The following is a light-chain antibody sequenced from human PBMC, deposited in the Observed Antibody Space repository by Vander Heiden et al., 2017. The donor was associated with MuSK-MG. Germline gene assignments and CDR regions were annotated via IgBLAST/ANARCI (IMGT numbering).Light chain of an antibody. CDR3: QQSTTASMVT. Sequence: DIQMTQTPSTPSAFVGDRVTITCRTSHIDRHLNWYQHKPGTAPRLLIYAASLLESGVPSRFRGSGSGTEFTLTISSLQLDDFGTYYCQQSTTASMVTFGPGTKV. CDR2: AAS. CDR1: HIDRH. V-gene: IGKV1-39*01. J-gene: IGKJ3*01.